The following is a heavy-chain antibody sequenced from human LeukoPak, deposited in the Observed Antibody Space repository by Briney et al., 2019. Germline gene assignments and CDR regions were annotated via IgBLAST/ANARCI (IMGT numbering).Heavy chain of an antibody. CDR2: INPNSGGT. V-gene: IGHV1/OR15-1*02. CDR3: ARDLFRFSSSGDWFDP. D-gene: IGHD6-6*01. CDR1: GYIFTDYY. J-gene: IGHJ5*02. Sequence: ASVKVSCKASGYIFTDYYMHWVRQAPGQELGWMGRINPNSGGTNYAQKFQGRVTMTRDTSISTAYTELGSLRSDDTAVYYCARDLFRFSSSGDWFDPWGQGTLVTVSS.